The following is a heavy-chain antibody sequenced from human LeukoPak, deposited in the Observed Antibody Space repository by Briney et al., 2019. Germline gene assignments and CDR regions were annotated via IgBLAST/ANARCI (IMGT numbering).Heavy chain of an antibody. D-gene: IGHD6-19*01. V-gene: IGHV3-9*01. CDR3: AKGPVAGTEGRGTYDY. CDR2: IGWNSGSI. J-gene: IGHJ4*02. Sequence: GGSLRLSCAASGFTFDDYAMHWVRQAPGKGLEWVSGIGWNSGSIGYADSVKGRFTISRDNAKNSLYLQMNSLRAEDTALYYCAKGPVAGTEGRGTYDYWGQGTLVTVSS. CDR1: GFTFDDYA.